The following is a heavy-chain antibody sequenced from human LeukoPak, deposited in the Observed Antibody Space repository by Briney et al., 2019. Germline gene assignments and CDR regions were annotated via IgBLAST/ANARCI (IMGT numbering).Heavy chain of an antibody. CDR3: ARGFAVTTRSFDY. CDR2: IYSSGST. CDR1: GFTVSSNY. D-gene: IGHD4-17*01. J-gene: IGHJ4*02. Sequence: GGSLRLSCAASGFTVSSNYMSWVRQAPGKGLEWVSVIYSSGSTYYADSVKGRFTISRDNSKNTLYLQMNSLRAEDTAVYYCARGFAVTTRSFDYWGQGTLVTVSS. V-gene: IGHV3-53*01.